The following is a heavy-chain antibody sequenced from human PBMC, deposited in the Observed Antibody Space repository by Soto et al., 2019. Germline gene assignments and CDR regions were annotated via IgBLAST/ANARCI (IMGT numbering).Heavy chain of an antibody. D-gene: IGHD6-19*01. CDR1: GFSLSTSGVG. CDR2: IYWDDDK. V-gene: IGHV2-5*02. Sequence: QITLKESGPTLVKPTQTLTLTCTFSGFSLSTSGVGVGWIRQPPGKALEWLALIYWDDDKRYSPSLKSRLTIPKDTSKNQGVLTMTNMDPVDTATYYCARRYSSGWLGAIYGMDVWGQGTTVTVSS. J-gene: IGHJ6*02. CDR3: ARRYSSGWLGAIYGMDV.